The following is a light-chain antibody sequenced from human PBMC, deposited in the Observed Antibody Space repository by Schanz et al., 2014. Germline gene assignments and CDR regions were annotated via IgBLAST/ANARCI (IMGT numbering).Light chain of an antibody. CDR2: EGT. V-gene: IGLV2-14*02. CDR1: SSDVGSNNI. J-gene: IGLJ1*01. CDR3: SSYGGNLGV. Sequence: QSVLTQPASVSGSPGQSITISCTGTSSDVGSNNIVSWYQQHPGKAPKLMIYEGTKRPSGVPDRFSGSKSGNTASLTVSGLQAEDEADYYCSSYGGNLGVFGTGTKLTVL.